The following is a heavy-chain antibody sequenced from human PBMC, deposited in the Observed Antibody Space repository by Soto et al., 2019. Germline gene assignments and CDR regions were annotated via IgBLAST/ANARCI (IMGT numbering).Heavy chain of an antibody. D-gene: IGHD1-26*01. J-gene: IGHJ4*02. CDR1: GFTFSSYA. CDR2: ISGSGGST. Sequence: EVQLLESGGGLVQPGGSLRLSCAASGFTFSSYAMRWVRQAPVKGLEWVSAISGSGGSTYYADSVKGRFTLSRDNSKNTLYLEWNSLRAEDTAVYYCARRGSGSYYDYWGQGTLVTVSS. V-gene: IGHV3-23*01. CDR3: ARRGSGSYYDY.